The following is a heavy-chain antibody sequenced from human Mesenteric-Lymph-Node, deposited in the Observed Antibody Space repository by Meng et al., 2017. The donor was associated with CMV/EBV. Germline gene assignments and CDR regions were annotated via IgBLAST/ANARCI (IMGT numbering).Heavy chain of an antibody. V-gene: IGHV3-21*01. D-gene: IGHD3-22*01. CDR1: GFTFSLYS. J-gene: IGHJ4*02. CDR2: ISGSSTYI. Sequence: GESLKISCEASGFTFSLYSMNWVRQAPGKGLEWVSAISGSSTYIYYADSVKGRFTISRDNAKNSLYLQMNSLRAEDTAIYYCARAFDTSGYYRYFDYWGQGILVTVSS. CDR3: ARAFDTSGYYRYFDY.